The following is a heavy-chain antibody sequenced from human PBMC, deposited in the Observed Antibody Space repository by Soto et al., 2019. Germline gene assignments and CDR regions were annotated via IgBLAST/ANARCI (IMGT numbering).Heavy chain of an antibody. J-gene: IGHJ6*02. CDR1: GFTFISYA. CDR2: ISGSGGST. D-gene: IGHD3-3*01. V-gene: IGHV3-23*01. Sequence: PGGSLRLSCAASGFTFISYAMSWVRQAPGKGLEWVSAISGSGGSTYYADSVKGRFTISRDNSKNTLYLQMNSLRAEDTAVYYCAKELPSEWLLSYYYGMDVWGQGTTVTVSS. CDR3: AKELPSEWLLSYYYGMDV.